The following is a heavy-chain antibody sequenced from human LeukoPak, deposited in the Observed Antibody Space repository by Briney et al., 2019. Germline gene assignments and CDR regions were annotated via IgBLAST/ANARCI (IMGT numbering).Heavy chain of an antibody. V-gene: IGHV3-30*02. CDR3: AKENTRDGYRHFHY. CDR2: IRYDENTK. D-gene: IGHD5-24*01. J-gene: IGHJ4*02. Sequence: GGSLRLSCTASGFPFSSYGMQWVRQAPGKGLEWVACIRYDENTKYYADSVKGGFTVSRDNSENTLCLQMNSLRAEDTAVYYCAKENTRDGYRHFHYWGQGTLVTVSS. CDR1: GFPFSSYG.